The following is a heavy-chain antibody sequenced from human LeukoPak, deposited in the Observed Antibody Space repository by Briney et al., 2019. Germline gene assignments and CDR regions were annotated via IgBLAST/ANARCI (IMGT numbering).Heavy chain of an antibody. Sequence: GGSLRLSCAASGFTFGNYAMSWVRQAPGKGLEWVSAFSGSGGSTYCADSVKGRFTISRDNSKNTLSPQMNSLRAEDTVVYYCARAAVPAAPLDYWGQGTLVTVSS. V-gene: IGHV3-23*01. CDR1: GFTFGNYA. J-gene: IGHJ4*02. CDR2: FSGSGGST. D-gene: IGHD6-19*01. CDR3: ARAAVPAAPLDY.